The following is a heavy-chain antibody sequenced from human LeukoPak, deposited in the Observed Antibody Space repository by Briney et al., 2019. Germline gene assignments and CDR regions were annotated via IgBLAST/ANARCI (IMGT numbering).Heavy chain of an antibody. J-gene: IGHJ5*02. Sequence: SETLSLTCTISGGSISSYYWSWIRQPPGKGLEWIGNIYNSGSTNYNPSLKSRVTISVDTSKNQFSLKLSSVTAAGSGLTYCAKDHHGDYVWGSYRFDPWGQGTLVTVSS. CDR2: IYNSGST. V-gene: IGHV4-59*01. CDR1: GGSISSYY. D-gene: IGHD3-16*02. CDR3: AKDHHGDYVWGSYRFDP.